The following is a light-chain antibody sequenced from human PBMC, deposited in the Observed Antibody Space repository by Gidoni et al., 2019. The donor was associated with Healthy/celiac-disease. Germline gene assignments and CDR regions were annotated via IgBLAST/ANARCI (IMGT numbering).Light chain of an antibody. V-gene: IGKV3-20*01. CDR3: QQYGSSPPET. J-gene: IGKJ2*01. CDR2: GAS. Sequence: EIVFTQSPGTLSLSPGARATLSCRASQSVSSSYLAWYQQKPGQAPRLPIYGASSRATGIPDRFSGSGYGTDFTLTISRLEPEDFAVYYCQQYGSSPPETFGQGTKLEIK. CDR1: QSVSSSY.